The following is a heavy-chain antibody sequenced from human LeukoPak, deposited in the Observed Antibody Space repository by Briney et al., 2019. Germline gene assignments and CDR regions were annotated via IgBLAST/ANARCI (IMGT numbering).Heavy chain of an antibody. V-gene: IGHV3-53*01. CDR3: ASGREWLPY. CDR2: IYMGDRNIYSGDNT. CDR1: GFTVSGIY. D-gene: IGHD6-19*01. Sequence: PGGSLRLSCAVSGFTVSGIYMNWVRQAPGKGLEWVSVIYMGDRNIYSGDNTHYADSVKGRFTISRDNSKNTVYLQMNSLRVEDTAVYYCASGREWLPYWGQGTLVTVSS. J-gene: IGHJ4*02.